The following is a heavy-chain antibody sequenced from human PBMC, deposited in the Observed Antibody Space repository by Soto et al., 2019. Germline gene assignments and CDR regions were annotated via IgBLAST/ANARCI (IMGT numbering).Heavy chain of an antibody. J-gene: IGHJ3*02. V-gene: IGHV3-23*01. CDR3: AKVVTMLRVVNAFDS. Sequence: EVQLLESGGGLVQPGGSLRLSCAASGFTFSSYAMSWVRQAPGKGLEWVSTITGGAGSGSVGYTFYADSVKGRFTISSDTSKTPLDLQLNSLRAEDTAAYYCAKVVTMLRVVNAFDSWGQGTMVTVSS. CDR1: GFTFSSYA. CDR2: ITGGAGSGSVGYT. D-gene: IGHD3-22*01.